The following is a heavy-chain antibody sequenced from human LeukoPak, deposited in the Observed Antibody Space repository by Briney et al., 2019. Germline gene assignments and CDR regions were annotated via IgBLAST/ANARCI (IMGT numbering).Heavy chain of an antibody. CDR1: GGSISDYY. CDR2: IFGSGSS. Sequence: PSETLSLTCTVSGGSISDYYGGWIRQPAGKGREWVGWIFGSGSSNYNPSLKSRLTISVDTSKNQFSLKRTAATAADTAVYYCAREKDTGSNHAKIRYDIWGQGTMVTVSS. CDR3: AREKDTGSNHAKIRYDI. J-gene: IGHJ3*02. V-gene: IGHV4-59*01. D-gene: IGHD1-26*01.